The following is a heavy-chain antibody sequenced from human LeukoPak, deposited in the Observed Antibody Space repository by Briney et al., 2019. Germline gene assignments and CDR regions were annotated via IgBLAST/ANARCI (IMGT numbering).Heavy chain of an antibody. CDR3: ARECVTGGCYYMDV. J-gene: IGHJ6*03. CDR1: GFTLNAYY. V-gene: IGHV3-74*01. D-gene: IGHD2-8*02. CDR2: ISRHGTAI. Sequence: GGSLRLSCAAPGFTLNAYYMHWVRQVPGKGLVWVSRISRHGTAIGYADSVKGRFTISRDGAKNTLYLQMDSLTADDAALYYCARECVTGGCYYMDVWGKGTTVTVSS.